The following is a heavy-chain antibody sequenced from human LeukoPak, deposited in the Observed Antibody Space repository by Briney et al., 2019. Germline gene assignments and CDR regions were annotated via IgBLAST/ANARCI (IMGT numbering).Heavy chain of an antibody. D-gene: IGHD5-18*01. CDR3: ARGLWTQPGLVPFNY. CDR1: GFTFSSYA. J-gene: IGHJ4*02. V-gene: IGHV4-59*01. Sequence: GSLRLSCAASGFTFSSYAMSWVRQSPGKGLEWIGNIHHFGRTEYNSSLRSRVTMFLDSSKNQFSLKLTSVTPTDTAVYYCARGLWTQPGLVPFNYWGQGILVTVSS. CDR2: IHHFGRT.